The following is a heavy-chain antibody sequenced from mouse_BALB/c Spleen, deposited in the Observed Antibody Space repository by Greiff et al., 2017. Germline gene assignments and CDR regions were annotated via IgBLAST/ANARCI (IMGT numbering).Heavy chain of an antibody. CDR2: ISSGGSYT. Sequence: EVKLMESGGGLVKPGGSLKLSCAASGFTFSSYAMSWVRQTPEKRLEWVATISSGGSYTYYPDSVKGRFTISRDNAKNTLYLQMSSLRSEDTAMYYCARDYGSYYYAMDYWGQGTSVTVSS. V-gene: IGHV5-9-3*01. J-gene: IGHJ4*01. D-gene: IGHD1-1*01. CDR3: ARDYGSYYYAMDY. CDR1: GFTFSSYA.